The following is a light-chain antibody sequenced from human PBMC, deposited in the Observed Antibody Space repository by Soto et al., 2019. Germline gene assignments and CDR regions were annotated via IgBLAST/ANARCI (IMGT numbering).Light chain of an antibody. CDR1: QSLLHRNGYIY. V-gene: IGKV2-28*01. CDR2: LGS. Sequence: DIRMTHPPLSLPFIPGESASISCTSSQSLLHRNGYIYLDWYVQKTGQSPQLLTYLGSNRASGVPDRFSASGSGTYFTLRISRVEADDVGVFYGMHSLQTPRTFGQGTKWEIK. CDR3: MHSLQTPRT. J-gene: IGKJ1*01.